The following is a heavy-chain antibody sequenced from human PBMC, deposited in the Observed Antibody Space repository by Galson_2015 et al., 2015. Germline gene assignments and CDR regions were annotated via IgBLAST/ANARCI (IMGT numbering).Heavy chain of an antibody. J-gene: IGHJ3*02. CDR2: ISAYNGNT. CDR3: ARDWDEWYSSGWGPRGDDAFDI. V-gene: IGHV1-18*04. Sequence: SVKASCKASGYTFTSYGISWVRQAPGQGLEWTGWISAYNGNTNYAQKLQGRVTMTTDTSTSTAYMELRSLRSDDTAVYYCARDWDEWYSSGWGPRGDDAFDIWGQGTMVTVSS. D-gene: IGHD6-19*01. CDR1: GYTFTSYG.